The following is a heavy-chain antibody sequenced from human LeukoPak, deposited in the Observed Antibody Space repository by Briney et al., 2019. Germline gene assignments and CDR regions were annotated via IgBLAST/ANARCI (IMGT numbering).Heavy chain of an antibody. J-gene: IGHJ2*01. V-gene: IGHV3-33*01. Sequence: PGQCLRLSCVASGFTFSTYGIHWVRQAPGKGLQWVAVVSYDGSDQYYAKSVKGRFTISRANSRNTVYLQMSSLRVDDTAVYYCTRGEEGYYFDVWGRGTPVTVSS. D-gene: IGHD2-15*01. CDR1: GFTFSTYG. CDR2: VSYDGSDQ. CDR3: TRGEEGYYFDV.